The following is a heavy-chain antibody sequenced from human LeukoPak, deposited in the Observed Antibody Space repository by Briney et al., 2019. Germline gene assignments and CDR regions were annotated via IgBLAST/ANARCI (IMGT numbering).Heavy chain of an antibody. CDR2: IYYSGST. CDR3: ARARRDCSSTNCYTEYAFDI. D-gene: IGHD2-2*02. J-gene: IGHJ3*02. V-gene: IGHV4-59*01. Sequence: SETLSLTCTVSGGSISSYYWSGSRQPPGKGLEGFGYIYYSGSTNYNPSLKGRVTISVDTSKNQFSLKLSSVTAADTAVYYCARARRDCSSTNCYTEYAFDIWGQGTMVTVSS. CDR1: GGSISSYY.